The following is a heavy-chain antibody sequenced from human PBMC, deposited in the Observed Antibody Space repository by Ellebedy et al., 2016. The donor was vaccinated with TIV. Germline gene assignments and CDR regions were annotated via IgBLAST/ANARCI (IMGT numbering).Heavy chain of an antibody. D-gene: IGHD6-19*01. Sequence: SVKVSCXASGGTFSSYAISWVRQAPGQGLEWMGGIIPIFGTANYAQKFQGRVTITADKSTSTAYMELSSLRSEDTAVYYCARAPPYSSGWAYWGQGTLVTVSS. CDR3: ARAPPYSSGWAY. CDR1: GGTFSSYA. CDR2: IIPIFGTA. J-gene: IGHJ4*02. V-gene: IGHV1-69*06.